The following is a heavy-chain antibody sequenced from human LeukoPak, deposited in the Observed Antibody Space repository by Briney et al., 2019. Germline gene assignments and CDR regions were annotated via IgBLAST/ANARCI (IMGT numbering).Heavy chain of an antibody. CDR2: ISSSSSYI. J-gene: IGHJ4*02. V-gene: IGHV3-21*01. D-gene: IGHD5-12*01. Sequence: GGSLRLSCAASGFTFSSYSMNWVRQAPGKGLEWVSSISSSSSYIYYADSVKGRFTISRDNAKNSLYLQMNSLRAEDTAVYYCVRATGIVATIWLPDYWGQGTLVTVSS. CDR1: GFTFSSYS. CDR3: VRATGIVATIWLPDY.